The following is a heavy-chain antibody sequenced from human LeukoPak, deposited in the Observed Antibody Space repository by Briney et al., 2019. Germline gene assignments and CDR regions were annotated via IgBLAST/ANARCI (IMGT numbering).Heavy chain of an antibody. D-gene: IGHD3-22*01. CDR3: ARGDTYYYDSSGYYYNY. V-gene: IGHV1-46*03. Sequence: ASVKVSCKASGYTFTSYYMHWLRQAPGQGLEWMGIINPSGASTSYAQKFQGRVTMTRDMSTSTVYMELSSLRSEDTAVNYCARGDTYYYDSSGYYYNYWGQGTLVTVSS. CDR1: GYTFTSYY. J-gene: IGHJ4*02. CDR2: INPSGAST.